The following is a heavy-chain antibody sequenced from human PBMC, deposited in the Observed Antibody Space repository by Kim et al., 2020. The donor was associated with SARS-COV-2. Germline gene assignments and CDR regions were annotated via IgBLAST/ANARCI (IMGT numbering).Heavy chain of an antibody. V-gene: IGHV3-30*02. J-gene: IGHJ4*02. CDR2: DGSNK. Sequence: DGSNKYYADSVKGRFTISRDNSKNTLYLQMNSLRAEDTAVYYCAKAGIDYWGQGTLVTVSS. CDR3: AKAGIDY.